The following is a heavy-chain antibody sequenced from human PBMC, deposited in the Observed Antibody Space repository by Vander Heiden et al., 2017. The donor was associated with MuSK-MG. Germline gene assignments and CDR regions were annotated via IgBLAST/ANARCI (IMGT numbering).Heavy chain of an antibody. J-gene: IGHJ5*02. CDR2: INHSGST. CDR1: GGSFSGYY. CDR3: ARGDYDFWSGYLDNWFDP. D-gene: IGHD3-3*01. V-gene: IGHV4-34*01. Sequence: QVQLQQWGAGLLKPSEPLSLTCAVYGGSFSGYYWSWIRQPPGKGLEWIGEINHSGSTNYNPSLKSRVTISVDTSKNQFSLKLSSVTAADTAVYYCARGDYDFWSGYLDNWFDPWGQGTLVTVSS.